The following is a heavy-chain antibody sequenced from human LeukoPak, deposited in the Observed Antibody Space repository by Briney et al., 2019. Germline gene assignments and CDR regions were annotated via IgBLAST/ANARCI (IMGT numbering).Heavy chain of an antibody. CDR3: ATSDRQFCSPSSCYMPFDF. Sequence: ASVKVSCKVSGHTLSEVSMHWVRQAPGQGLEWVGGFDPRGGETVLAQKFQGRVTLTEDTSADTSSIELRSLRSEDTAVYYCATSDRQFCSPSSCYMPFDFWGLGTLVTVSS. CDR2: FDPRGGET. J-gene: IGHJ4*02. D-gene: IGHD2-2*02. CDR1: GHTLSEVS. V-gene: IGHV1-24*01.